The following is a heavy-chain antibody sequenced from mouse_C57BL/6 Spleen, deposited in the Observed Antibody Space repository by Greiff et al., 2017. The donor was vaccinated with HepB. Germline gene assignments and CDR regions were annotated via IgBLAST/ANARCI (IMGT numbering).Heavy chain of an antibody. Sequence: QVQLKESGAELVKPGASVKMSCKASGYTFTTYPIEWMKQNHGKSLEWIGNFHPYNDDTKYNEKFKGKATLTVEKSSSTVYLELSRLTSDDSAVYYCARMGDWDVAGYFDVWGTGTTVTVSS. V-gene: IGHV1-47*01. J-gene: IGHJ1*03. CDR2: FHPYNDDT. CDR3: ARMGDWDVAGYFDV. CDR1: GYTFTTYP. D-gene: IGHD4-1*01.